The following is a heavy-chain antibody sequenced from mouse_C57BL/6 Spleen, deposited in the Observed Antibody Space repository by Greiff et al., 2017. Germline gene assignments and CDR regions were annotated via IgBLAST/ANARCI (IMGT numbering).Heavy chain of an antibody. J-gene: IGHJ4*01. D-gene: IGHD1-1*01. CDR1: GYTFTSYW. CDR2: IEPNSGGT. CDR3: ARDITTVVATNYYAMDY. Sequence: QVQLQQPGAELVKPGASVKLSCKASGYTFTSYWMHWVKQRPGRGLEWIGRIEPNSGGTKYNEKFKSKATLTVDKPSSTAYMQLSSLTSEDSAVYYCARDITTVVATNYYAMDYWGQGTSVTVSS. V-gene: IGHV1-72*01.